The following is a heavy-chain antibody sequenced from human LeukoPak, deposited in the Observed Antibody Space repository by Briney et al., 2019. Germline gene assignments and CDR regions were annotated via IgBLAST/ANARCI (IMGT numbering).Heavy chain of an antibody. D-gene: IGHD2-15*01. CDR3: ASNTLLGYCSGGSCHGVNYYYYGMDV. V-gene: IGHV4-59*01. Sequence: SEALSLTCTVSGGSISSYYWSWIRQPPGKGLEWIGYIYYSGSTNYNPSLKSRVTISVDTSKNQFSLKLSSVTAADTAVYYCASNTLLGYCSGGSCHGVNYYYYGMDVWGQGTTATVSS. CDR2: IYYSGST. CDR1: GGSISSYY. J-gene: IGHJ6*02.